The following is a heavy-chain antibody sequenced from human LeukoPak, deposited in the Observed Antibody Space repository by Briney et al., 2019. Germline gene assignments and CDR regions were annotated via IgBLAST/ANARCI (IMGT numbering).Heavy chain of an antibody. Sequence: SGGSLRLSCAASGFTFSSYAMSWVRQAPGKGLEWVSAISGGGGSTFYTDSVKGRFTISRDNSENTLYLKMNSLRAEDTAVYYCAKRACSSSSCSYFDNWGLGTLVTVSS. D-gene: IGHD2-2*01. J-gene: IGHJ4*02. CDR1: GFTFSSYA. V-gene: IGHV3-23*01. CDR2: ISGGGGST. CDR3: AKRACSSSSCSYFDN.